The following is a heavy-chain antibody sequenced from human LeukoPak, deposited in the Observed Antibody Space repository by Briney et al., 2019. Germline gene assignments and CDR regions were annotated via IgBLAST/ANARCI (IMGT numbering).Heavy chain of an antibody. CDR3: ARDSYDSSGYYFPFDY. J-gene: IGHJ4*02. CDR2: ISSSGSTI. D-gene: IGHD3-22*01. CDR1: GFTFSSYE. Sequence: GGSLRLSCAASGFTFSSYEMNWVRQAPGKGLEWVSYISSSGSTIYYADSVKGRFTISRDNAKNSLYLQMNSLRAEDTAVYYRARDSYDSSGYYFPFDYWGQGTLVTVSS. V-gene: IGHV3-48*03.